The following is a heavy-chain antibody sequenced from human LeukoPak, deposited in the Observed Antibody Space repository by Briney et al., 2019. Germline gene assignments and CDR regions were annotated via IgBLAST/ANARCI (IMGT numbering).Heavy chain of an antibody. CDR2: INHSGST. Sequence: SETLSLTCAVYGGSFSGYYWSWIRQPPVKGLEWIGEINHSGSTNYNPSLKSRVTISVDTSKNQFSLKLSSVTAADTAVYYCARGSDFWSGYIDYWGQGTLVTVSS. D-gene: IGHD3-3*01. CDR3: ARGSDFWSGYIDY. J-gene: IGHJ4*02. V-gene: IGHV4-34*01. CDR1: GGSFSGYY.